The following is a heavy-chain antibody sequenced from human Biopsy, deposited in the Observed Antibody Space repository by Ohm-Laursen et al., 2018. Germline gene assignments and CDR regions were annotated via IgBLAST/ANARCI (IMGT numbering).Heavy chain of an antibody. J-gene: IGHJ2*01. D-gene: IGHD3-22*01. CDR1: GGTFTNHA. V-gene: IGHV1-69*06. Sequence: SVKVSCKASGGTFTNHAVGWVRQAPGQGLEWVGSSVPLFNTANYADKFQGRVTLTADKSTTTAYMELSSLRSEDTAIYYCARFPLGAYDDSGSYRAVEHWYFDLWGRGTLVTVSS. CDR3: ARFPLGAYDDSGSYRAVEHWYFDL. CDR2: SVPLFNTA.